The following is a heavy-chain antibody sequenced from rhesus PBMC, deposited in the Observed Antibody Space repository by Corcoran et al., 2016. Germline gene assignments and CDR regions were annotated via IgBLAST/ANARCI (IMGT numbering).Heavy chain of an antibody. Sequence: QVQLQESGPGLVKPSETLSLTCAVSGGSISSGYWSWIRQAPGKGLEWIGYIYGSGSSTNYNPSLKSRFTLSVDTSKNQLSLKLSSVTTADTAVYYCARVGGVGKYFEFWGQGALVTVSS. V-gene: IGHV4S11*01. CDR1: GGSISSGY. CDR2: IYGSGSST. J-gene: IGHJ1*01. CDR3: ARVGGVGKYFEF. D-gene: IGHD5-24*01.